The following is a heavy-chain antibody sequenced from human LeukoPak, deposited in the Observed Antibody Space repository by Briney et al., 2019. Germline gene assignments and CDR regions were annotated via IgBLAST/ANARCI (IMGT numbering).Heavy chain of an antibody. CDR3: ARDPHCGAVDI. CDR1: GFTFSDYY. Sequence: PGGSLRLSCAASGFTFSDYYMGWIRQAPGKGLEWVADMNPDGSVKYYVDSVTGRFTISRDNAKKSLYLLMDSLRAEDTAIYYCARDPHCGAVDIWGQGTLVTVSS. J-gene: IGHJ3*02. V-gene: IGHV3-7*01. CDR2: MNPDGSVK. D-gene: IGHD2-21*02.